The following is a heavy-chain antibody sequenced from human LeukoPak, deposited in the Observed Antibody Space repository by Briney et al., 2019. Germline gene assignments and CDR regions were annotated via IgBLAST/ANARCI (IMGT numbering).Heavy chain of an antibody. Sequence: ASVRVSCKASGDTFTNYGINWVRQAPGQRPEWMGWFSTYNGDTKYAQKLKGRLTLTADTLKTTAYMELRTLISDDTATYYCAVGQGVITWGGADVYDVWGQGTTVIVSS. J-gene: IGHJ3*01. D-gene: IGHD3-16*01. CDR2: FSTYNGDT. CDR1: GDTFTNYG. V-gene: IGHV1-18*01. CDR3: AVGQGVITWGGADVYDV.